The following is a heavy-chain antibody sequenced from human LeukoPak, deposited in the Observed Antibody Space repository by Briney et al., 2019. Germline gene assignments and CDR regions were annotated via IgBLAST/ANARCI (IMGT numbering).Heavy chain of an antibody. J-gene: IGHJ6*02. V-gene: IGHV3-33*01. CDR3: ARGSDMIRGVGAFFSGLDV. D-gene: IGHD3-10*01. CDR1: GFTFSDYG. CDR2: VWYDGSDN. Sequence: PGGSLRLSCAASGFTFSDYGIHWVRQTPGKGLEWVAHVWYDGSDNTYADSVKGRFTISRDNSKSTLYLQMNRLRVEDTAVYYCARGSDMIRGVGAFFSGLDVWGQGTTVTVSS.